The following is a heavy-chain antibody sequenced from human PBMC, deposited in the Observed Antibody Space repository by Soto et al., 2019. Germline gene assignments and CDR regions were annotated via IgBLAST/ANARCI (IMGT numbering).Heavy chain of an antibody. D-gene: IGHD2-2*01. CDR3: AKDSDQLLFDYYYYGMDV. J-gene: IGHJ6*02. Sequence: QVQLVESGGGVVQPGGSLRLSCEASGFTFSKFGIHLVRQAPGKGLEWVAVVSYDGSFKYYADSVKGRFTISRDNSKNTLYLQMNSLRPEDTALYYCAKDSDQLLFDYYYYGMDVWGQGTTVTVSS. CDR2: VSYDGSFK. CDR1: GFTFSKFG. V-gene: IGHV3-30*18.